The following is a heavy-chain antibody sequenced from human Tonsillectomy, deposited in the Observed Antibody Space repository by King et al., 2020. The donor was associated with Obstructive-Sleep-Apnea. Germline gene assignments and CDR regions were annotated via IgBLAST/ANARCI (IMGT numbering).Heavy chain of an antibody. V-gene: IGHV3-7*01. Sequence: VQLVESGGGLVQPGGSLRLSCVASGFTFSSYWMSWVRQAPGKGLEGVANIKQDGSGKFYVDFAKGRFTISRDNAKNSLYLQMNSLRAEDTAVYYCSSCGSGTYPRVDYWGQGALVTVSS. CDR3: SSCGSGTYPRVDY. J-gene: IGHJ4*02. CDR1: GFTFSSYW. CDR2: IKQDGSGK. D-gene: IGHD3-10*01.